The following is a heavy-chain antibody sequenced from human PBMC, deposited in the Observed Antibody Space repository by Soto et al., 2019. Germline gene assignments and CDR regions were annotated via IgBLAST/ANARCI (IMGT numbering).Heavy chain of an antibody. CDR1: GFSFSTYE. CDR3: ARDRAAVGY. CDR2: ISSGSDTI. D-gene: IGHD6-13*01. V-gene: IGHV3-48*03. Sequence: EVQLVESGGGLVQPGGSLRLSCAASGFSFSTYEMNWVRQAPGKGLEWVAYISSGSDTIHYEASVRGRFTVSRDNATNSLYLQMNILRDEDTALYYCARDRAAVGYWGHGTLVTVSS. J-gene: IGHJ1*01.